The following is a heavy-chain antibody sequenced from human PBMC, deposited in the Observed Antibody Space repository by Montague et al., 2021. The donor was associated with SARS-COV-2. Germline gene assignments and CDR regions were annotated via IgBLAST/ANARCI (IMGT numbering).Heavy chain of an antibody. CDR1: GGSISSSSYC. J-gene: IGHJ3*02. V-gene: IGHV4-39*01. Sequence: SETLSLTCTVSGGSISSSSYCWGWIRQPPGKGLEWIGSIYYSGSTYYNPSLKSRVTISVDTSKSQFSLKLNSVTAADTAVYYCARRGRKLLPVATTIGGFDIWGQGTMVTVSS. CDR2: IYYSGST. CDR3: ARRGRKLLPVATTIGGFDI. D-gene: IGHD5-12*01.